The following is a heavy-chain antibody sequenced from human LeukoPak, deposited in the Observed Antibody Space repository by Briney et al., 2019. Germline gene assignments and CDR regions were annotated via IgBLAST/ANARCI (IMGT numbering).Heavy chain of an antibody. J-gene: IGHJ6*03. CDR3: AKLARDAYYYYYYYMHV. CDR1: GLTFSGYA. V-gene: IGHV3-23*01. D-gene: IGHD6-6*01. Sequence: VGSLRLSCAASGLTFSGYAMSSVRQAPGKELEWVSAISGSGGSTYYADSVKGWFTISRDNSKNTLYLQMNSLRAEDTAVYYCAKLARDAYYYYYYYMHVWGKGTTVTVSS. CDR2: ISGSGGST.